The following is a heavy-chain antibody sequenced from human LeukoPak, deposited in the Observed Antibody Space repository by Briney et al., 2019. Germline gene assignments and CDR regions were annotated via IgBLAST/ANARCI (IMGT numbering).Heavy chain of an antibody. CDR3: ARDTTVTTRFMDV. CDR2: INPSGGST. J-gene: IGHJ6*03. Sequence: GASVKVSCKASGYTFTSYYMHWVRQAPGQGLEWMGIINPSGGSTSYAQKFQGRVTMTRDMSTSTVYMELSSLRSEDTAVYYCARDTTVTTRFMDVWGKGTTVTVSS. V-gene: IGHV1-46*01. CDR1: GYTFTSYY. D-gene: IGHD4-17*01.